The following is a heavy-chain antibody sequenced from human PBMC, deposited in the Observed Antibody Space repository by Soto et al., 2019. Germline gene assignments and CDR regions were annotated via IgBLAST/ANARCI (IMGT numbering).Heavy chain of an antibody. D-gene: IGHD3-22*01. CDR3: ARTGSSGYPYFDY. Sequence: PSETLSLTCTVSGGSISSYYWSWIRQPPGKGLEWIGYIYYSGSTNYNPSLKSRVTISVDTSKNQFSLKPSSVTAADTAVYYCARTGSSGYPYFDYWGQGTLVTVSS. CDR2: IYYSGST. V-gene: IGHV4-59*01. CDR1: GGSISSYY. J-gene: IGHJ4*02.